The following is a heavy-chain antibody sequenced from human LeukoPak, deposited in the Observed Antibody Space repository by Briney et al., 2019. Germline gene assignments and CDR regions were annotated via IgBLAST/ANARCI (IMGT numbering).Heavy chain of an antibody. CDR1: GFTFSTYA. J-gene: IGHJ4*02. CDR2: IYSGGST. V-gene: IGHV3-53*01. Sequence: GGSLRLSCAASGFTFSTYAVNWVRQAPGKGLEWVSVIYSGGSTYYADSVKGRFTISRDNSKNTLYLQMNSLRAEDTAVYYCALSGWSTPYYFDDWGQGTLVTVSS. CDR3: ALSGWSTPYYFDD. D-gene: IGHD6-19*01.